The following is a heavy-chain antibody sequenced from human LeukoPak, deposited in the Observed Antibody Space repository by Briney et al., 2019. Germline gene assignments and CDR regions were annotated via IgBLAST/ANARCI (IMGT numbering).Heavy chain of an antibody. V-gene: IGHV1-18*01. CDR2: ISGYNGNT. J-gene: IGHJ4*02. CDR1: GYTFTSYG. CDR3: ARDRGSSGYFN. D-gene: IGHD3-22*01. Sequence: ASVKVSCKASGYTFTSYGISWVRQAPGQGLEWMGWISGYNGNTNYAQKFQDRVTMTTDTSTSTGYMELRSLRSDDTAVYYCARDRGSSGYFNWGQGTLVTVSS.